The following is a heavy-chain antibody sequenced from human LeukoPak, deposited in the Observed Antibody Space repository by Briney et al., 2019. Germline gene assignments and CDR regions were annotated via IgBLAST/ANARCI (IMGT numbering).Heavy chain of an antibody. V-gene: IGHV3-21*01. CDR3: ARDGGWGSSIAIVDNFDS. CDR1: GFFFSTTT. J-gene: IGHJ4*02. D-gene: IGHD3-9*01. Sequence: GGSLRLSCTASGFFFSTTTMNWVRQAPGKGLEWVSSISGSGREIYYADSVKGRFSIARDNAKNSLFLQMNNLRAGDTALYYCARDGGWGSSIAIVDNFDSWGQGTLVTVSS. CDR2: ISGSGREI.